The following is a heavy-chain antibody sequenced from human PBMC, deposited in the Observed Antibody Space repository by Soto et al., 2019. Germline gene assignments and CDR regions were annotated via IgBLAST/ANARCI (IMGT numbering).Heavy chain of an antibody. CDR1: GGSISSYY. J-gene: IGHJ4*02. Sequence: QVQLQESGPGLVKPSETLSLTCTVSGGSISSYYWSWIRQPPGKGLEWIGYIYYSGSTNYNPSLKSRVTISVDTSKNQFSLKLSSVTAADTAVYHCARTGIAAAGDDYWGQGTLVTVSS. CDR2: IYYSGST. D-gene: IGHD6-13*01. V-gene: IGHV4-59*08. CDR3: ARTGIAAAGDDY.